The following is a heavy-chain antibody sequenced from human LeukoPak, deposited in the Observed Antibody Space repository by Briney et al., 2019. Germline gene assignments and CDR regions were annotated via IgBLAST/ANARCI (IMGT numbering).Heavy chain of an antibody. CDR1: GGTFSSYA. Sequence: ASVKVSCKASGGTFSSYAISWVRQAPGQGLEWMGGIIPIFGTANYAQKFQGRVTITADESTSTAYMELSSLRSEDTAVYYCARFSHAVVEPYYFDYWGQGTLVTVSS. V-gene: IGHV1-69*13. J-gene: IGHJ4*02. CDR2: IIPIFGTA. CDR3: ARFSHAVVEPYYFDY. D-gene: IGHD2-15*01.